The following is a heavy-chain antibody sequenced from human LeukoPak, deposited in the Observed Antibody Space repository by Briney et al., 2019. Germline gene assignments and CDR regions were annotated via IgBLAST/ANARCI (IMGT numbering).Heavy chain of an antibody. D-gene: IGHD1-1*01. Sequence: GASVKVSRKASGYTFTGYYLHWLRQAPGQGLEWMGWINPNSGVTNYAETFQGRVTLTTHTSISTAYLELNRLTSDDTAVYYCARAAVTTGSTETFDPWGQGTLVTVSS. J-gene: IGHJ5*02. CDR1: GYTFTGYY. V-gene: IGHV1-2*02. CDR2: INPNSGVT. CDR3: ARAAVTTGSTETFDP.